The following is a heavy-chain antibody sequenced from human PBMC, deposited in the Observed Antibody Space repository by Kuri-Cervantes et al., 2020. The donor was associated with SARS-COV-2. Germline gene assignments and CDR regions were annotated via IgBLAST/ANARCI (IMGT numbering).Heavy chain of an antibody. D-gene: IGHD3-3*01. CDR1: GGSISSSSYY. J-gene: IGHJ5*02. CDR3: ARQGATTYYDFWSGYYPDWFDP. Sequence: SETLSLTCTVSGGSISSSSYYWGWIRQPPGKGLEWIGSIYYSRSTYYNPSLKSRVTISVDTSKNQFSLKLSSVTAADTAVYYCARQGATTYYDFWSGYYPDWFDPWGQGTLVTVSS. V-gene: IGHV4-39*01. CDR2: IYYSRST.